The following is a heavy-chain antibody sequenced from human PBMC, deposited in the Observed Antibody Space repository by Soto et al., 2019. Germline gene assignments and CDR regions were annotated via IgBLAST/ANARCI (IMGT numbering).Heavy chain of an antibody. V-gene: IGHV1-24*01. D-gene: IGHD3-22*01. CDR2: FDPEDGET. CDR1: GYTLTELS. CDR3: ATVRNYYDSSGYKYYFDC. Sequence: ASVKVSCKVSGYTLTELSMHWVRQAPGKGLEWMGGFDPEDGETIYAQKFQGRATMTEDTSTDTAYMELSSLRSEDTSVYYCATVRNYYDSSGYKYYFDCSGQGTLVTVSS. J-gene: IGHJ4*02.